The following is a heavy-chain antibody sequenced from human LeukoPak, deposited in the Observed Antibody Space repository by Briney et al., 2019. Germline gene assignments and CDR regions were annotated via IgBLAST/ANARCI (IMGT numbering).Heavy chain of an antibody. V-gene: IGHV4-34*01. CDR1: GGSFSGYY. CDR2: INQSGST. D-gene: IGHD3-22*01. CDR3: ARDYDSSGYYRTDEYYFDY. Sequence: PSETLSLTCAVYGGSFSGYYWSWIRQPPGKGLEWIGEINQSGSTNYNPSLKSRVTISVDTSKNQFSLKLSSVTAADTAVYYCARDYDSSGYYRTDEYYFDYWGQGTLVTVSS. J-gene: IGHJ4*02.